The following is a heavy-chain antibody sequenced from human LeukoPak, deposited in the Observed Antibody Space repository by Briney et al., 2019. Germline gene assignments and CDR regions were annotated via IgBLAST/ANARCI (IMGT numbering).Heavy chain of an antibody. D-gene: IGHD2-21*02. CDR2: INPDGRDK. CDR1: GFTFNKCW. J-gene: IGHJ1*01. Sequence: GGSLRLSCVVSGFTFNKCWMNWVRQAPGKGLEWVAHINPDGRDKYYVDSVKGRFSIYRDNAENSMYLQMNSLRVEDTAVYYCTSWGDTTAEYFQRWARAPWSPSPQ. CDR3: TSWGDTTAEYFQR. V-gene: IGHV3-7*01.